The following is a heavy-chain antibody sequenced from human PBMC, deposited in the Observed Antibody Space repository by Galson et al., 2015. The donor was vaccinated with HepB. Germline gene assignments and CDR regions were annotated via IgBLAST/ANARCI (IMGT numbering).Heavy chain of an antibody. CDR2: VRGSGTGT. J-gene: IGHJ4*02. D-gene: IGHD3-16*01. Sequence: SLRLSCAASGFTFSVYTMNWVRQAPGKGLEWVSAVRGSGTGTWYADSVKGRFTISRDDSKNTVFLQLNSLRAEDTAIYYCAKDSGLGGEDHWGQGILVTVSS. CDR1: GFTFSVYT. V-gene: IGHV3-23*01. CDR3: AKDSGLGGEDH.